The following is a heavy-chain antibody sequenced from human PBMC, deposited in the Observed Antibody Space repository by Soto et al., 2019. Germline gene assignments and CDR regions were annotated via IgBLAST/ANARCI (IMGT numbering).Heavy chain of an antibody. Sequence: QVQLVQSGAEVKKPGASVKVSCKASGYTFTSNHMQGVRQAPGQGLEWMGIINPSGGSATYAQQFQGRVTVTRDTSTSTVYMELTSLRSADTAVYYCARGTSGGSCHYWGQGTLVTVSS. CDR1: GYTFTSNH. V-gene: IGHV1-46*01. D-gene: IGHD2-15*01. J-gene: IGHJ4*02. CDR3: ARGTSGGSCHY. CDR2: INPSGGSA.